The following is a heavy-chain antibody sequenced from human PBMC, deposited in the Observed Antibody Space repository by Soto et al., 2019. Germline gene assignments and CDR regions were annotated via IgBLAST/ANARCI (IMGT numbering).Heavy chain of an antibody. CDR3: ARGRARWPGYFDS. CDR2: IYYSGSS. Sequence: QVRLHESGPGLVKPSQTLSLTCSVSGGSISGDYYWSWIRQSPEKGLEWIGYIYYSGSSYSNPALKRRLGMSLYTSKNQFSLKLRSVTAADTAVYYCARGRARWPGYFDSWGQVALVAVSS. D-gene: IGHD2-15*01. V-gene: IGHV4-30-4*08. CDR1: GGSISGDYY. J-gene: IGHJ4*02.